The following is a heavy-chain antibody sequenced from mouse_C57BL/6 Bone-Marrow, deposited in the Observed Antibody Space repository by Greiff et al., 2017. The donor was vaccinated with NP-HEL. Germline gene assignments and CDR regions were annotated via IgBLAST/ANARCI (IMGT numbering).Heavy chain of an antibody. J-gene: IGHJ1*03. CDR3: ARSLDYYYGSSPWYFDV. Sequence: QVTLKVCGPGILQSSQTLSLTCSFSGFSLSTSGMGVSWIRQPSGKGLEWLAHIYWDDDKRYNPSLKSRLTISKDTSRNQVFLKITSVDTADTATYYCARSLDYYYGSSPWYFDVWGTGTTVTVSS. D-gene: IGHD1-1*01. CDR1: GFSLSTSGMG. V-gene: IGHV8-12*01. CDR2: IYWDDDK.